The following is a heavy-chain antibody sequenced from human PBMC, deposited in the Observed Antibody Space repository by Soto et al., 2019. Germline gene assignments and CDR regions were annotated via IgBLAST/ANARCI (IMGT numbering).Heavy chain of an antibody. D-gene: IGHD5-12*01. V-gene: IGHV3-30-3*01. CDR3: ARDLGYSGYENYYYYGMDV. J-gene: IGHJ6*02. CDR2: ISYDGSNK. CDR1: GFTFSSYA. Sequence: QVQLVESGGGVVQPGRSLRLSCAASGFTFSSYAMHWVRQAPGKGLEWVAVISYDGSNKYYADSVKGRFTISRDNSENTLYLQMNSLRSEDTAVYYCARDLGYSGYENYYYYGMDVWGQGTTVTVSS.